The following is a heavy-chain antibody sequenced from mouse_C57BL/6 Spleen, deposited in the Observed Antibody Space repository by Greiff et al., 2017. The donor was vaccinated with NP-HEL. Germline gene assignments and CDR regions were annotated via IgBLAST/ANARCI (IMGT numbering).Heavy chain of an antibody. CDR1: GYTFTSYW. CDR3: ARHHYYSSSLYYAMDY. J-gene: IGHJ4*01. D-gene: IGHD1-1*01. V-gene: IGHV1-59*01. Sequence: QVQLQQPGAELVRPGPSVKLSCKASGYTFTSYWMHWVKQRPGQGLEWIGVIDPSDSYTNYNQKFKGKATLTVDTSSSTTYMQLSSLTSEDSAVYYCARHHYYSSSLYYAMDYWGQGTSVTVSS. CDR2: IDPSDSYT.